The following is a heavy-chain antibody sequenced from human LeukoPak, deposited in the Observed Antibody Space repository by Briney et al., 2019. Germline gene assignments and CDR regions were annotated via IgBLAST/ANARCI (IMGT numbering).Heavy chain of an antibody. Sequence: SETLSLTCAVYGGSLSGYYWSWLRQAPGKGLEWIGEITRTGTTNYNPSLKSRVTILIDTSKKQFSLKLSSVTAADTAVYYCARDARGVYSYGSENPYDAFDIWGLGAMVTVSS. J-gene: IGHJ3*02. CDR3: ARDARGVYSYGSENPYDAFDI. D-gene: IGHD3-10*01. CDR2: ITRTGTT. V-gene: IGHV4-34*01. CDR1: GGSLSGYY.